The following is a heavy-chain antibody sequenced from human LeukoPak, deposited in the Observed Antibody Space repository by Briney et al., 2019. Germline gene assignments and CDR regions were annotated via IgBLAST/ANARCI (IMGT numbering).Heavy chain of an antibody. CDR2: INPNSGGT. CDR3: ARRYCSGGSCYSPRNPLDY. CDR1: GYTFTDYY. V-gene: IGHV1-2*02. J-gene: IGHJ4*02. D-gene: IGHD2-15*01. Sequence: ASVKVSCKASGYTFTDYYMHWVRQAPGQGLEWMGWINPNSGGTNYAQKFQGRVTMTRDTSISTAYMELSRLRSDDTAVYYCARRYCSGGSCYSPRNPLDYWGQGTLVTVSS.